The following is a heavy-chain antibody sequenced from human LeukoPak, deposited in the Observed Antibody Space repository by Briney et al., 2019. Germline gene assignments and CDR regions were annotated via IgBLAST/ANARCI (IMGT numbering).Heavy chain of an antibody. J-gene: IGHJ4*02. CDR3: ASGTTDIVVVPATLRNYYFDY. D-gene: IGHD2-2*01. Sequence: SVKVSCKASGYTFTGYYMHWVRQAPGQGLEWMGGIIPMFGTAKYAQKFQGRVTITTDKSTSTAYMELSSLRSEDTAVYYCASGTTDIVVVPATLRNYYFDYWGQGTLVTVSS. CDR2: IIPMFGTA. CDR1: GYTFTGYY. V-gene: IGHV1-69*05.